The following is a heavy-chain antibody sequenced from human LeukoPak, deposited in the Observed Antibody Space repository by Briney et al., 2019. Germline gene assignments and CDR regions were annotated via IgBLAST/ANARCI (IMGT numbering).Heavy chain of an antibody. CDR2: IYYSGST. CDR1: GGSISSSSYY. CDR3: ARGLGYXSGGSCXXXYFDY. V-gene: IGHV4-39*07. J-gene: IGHJ4*02. D-gene: IGHD2-15*01. Sequence: SETLSLTCTVSGGSISSSSYYWGWIRQPPGKGLEWIGSIYYSGSTYYNPSLKSRVTISVDTSKNQFSLKLSSVTAADTAGYYCARGLGYXSGGSCXXXYFDYWGQGTLVTVS.